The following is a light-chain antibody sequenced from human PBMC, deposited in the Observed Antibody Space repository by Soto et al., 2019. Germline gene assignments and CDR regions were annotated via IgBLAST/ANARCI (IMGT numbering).Light chain of an antibody. CDR2: GNS. Sequence: QSVLTQPPSVSGAPGQRVTISCTGSSSNIGAGYDVHWYQQLPGTVPKLLIYGNSNRPSGVPDRFSGSKSVTSASLAITGLQAEDEADYYCQSYDSSLSVFGGGTKLTVL. J-gene: IGLJ2*01. CDR1: SSNIGAGYD. V-gene: IGLV1-40*01. CDR3: QSYDSSLSV.